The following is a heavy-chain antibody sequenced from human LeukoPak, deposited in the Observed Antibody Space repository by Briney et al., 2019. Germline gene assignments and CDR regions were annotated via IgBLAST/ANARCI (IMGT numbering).Heavy chain of an antibody. Sequence: PGGSLRLSCAASGFTFSSYAMNWVRQSPGKGLEWVSGISGSSGSTYYADSVKGRFTISRDNSKNRLYLQMNSLRAEDTAVYYCAKESGANDAFDIWGQGTMVTVSS. CDR3: AKESGANDAFDI. CDR1: GFTFSSYA. CDR2: ISGSSGST. V-gene: IGHV3-23*01. J-gene: IGHJ3*02.